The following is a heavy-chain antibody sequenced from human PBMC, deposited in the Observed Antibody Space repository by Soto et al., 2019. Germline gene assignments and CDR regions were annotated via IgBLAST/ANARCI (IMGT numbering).Heavy chain of an antibody. Sequence: QVQLQESGPGLVKPSQTLSLTCTVSGGSISSGGYYWSWIRQHPGKGLEWIGYIYYSGSTYYNPSLKSRVTISVDTSKNQFSLKLSSVTAADTAVYYCARDGGDYYDSSGGDYYYYYGMDVWGQGTTVTVSS. V-gene: IGHV4-31*03. CDR3: ARDGGDYYDSSGGDYYYYYGMDV. CDR2: IYYSGST. D-gene: IGHD3-22*01. CDR1: GGSISSGGYY. J-gene: IGHJ6*02.